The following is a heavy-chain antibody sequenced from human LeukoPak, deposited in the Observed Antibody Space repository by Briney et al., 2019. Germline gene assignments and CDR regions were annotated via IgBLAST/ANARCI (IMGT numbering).Heavy chain of an antibody. CDR1: GGTFSSYA. J-gene: IGHJ4*02. D-gene: IGHD2/OR15-2a*01. Sequence: SVKVSCKASGGTFSSYAISWVRQAPGQGLEWMGGIIPIFGTANYAQKFQGRVTITADESTSTAYMELSSLSSEETSVYYCARAPGYLCISSTCYESLSFDYWGQGTLVTVSS. CDR2: IIPIFGTA. V-gene: IGHV1-69*13. CDR3: ARAPGYLCISSTCYESLSFDY.